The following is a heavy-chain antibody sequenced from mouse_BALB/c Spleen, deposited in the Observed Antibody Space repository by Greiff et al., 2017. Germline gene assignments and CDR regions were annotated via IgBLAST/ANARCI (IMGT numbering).Heavy chain of an antibody. Sequence: QVQLQQPGAELVMPGASVKMSCKASGYTFTDYWMHWVKQRPGQGLEWIGAIDTSYSYTSYNQKFKGKATLTVDESSSTAYMQLSSLTSEDSAVYYCARSLSTMITNLDYGGQGTTLTVSS. CDR2: IDTSYSYT. CDR3: ARSLSTMITNLDY. CDR1: GYTFTDYW. J-gene: IGHJ2*01. V-gene: IGHV1-69*01. D-gene: IGHD2-4*01.